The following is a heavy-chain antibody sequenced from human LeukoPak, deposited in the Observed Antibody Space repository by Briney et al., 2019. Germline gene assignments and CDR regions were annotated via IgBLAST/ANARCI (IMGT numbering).Heavy chain of an antibody. Sequence: PSETLSLTCTVSGGSISSSSYYWGWIRQPPGKGLEWIGSIYYSGSTYYNPSLKSRVTISVDTSKNQFSLKLSSVTAADTAVSYCARDLRMGGDYWGQGTLVTVSS. CDR1: GGSISSSSYY. D-gene: IGHD3-16*01. J-gene: IGHJ4*02. CDR3: ARDLRMGGDY. V-gene: IGHV4-39*07. CDR2: IYYSGST.